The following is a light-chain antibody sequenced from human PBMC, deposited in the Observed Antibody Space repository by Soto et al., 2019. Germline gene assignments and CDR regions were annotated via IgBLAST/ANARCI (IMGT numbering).Light chain of an antibody. CDR3: CSYAGSYTYV. CDR1: SSDVGGYNY. CDR2: DVI. V-gene: IGLV2-11*01. J-gene: IGLJ1*01. Sequence: QSALTQPRSVSESPGQSVTISCTGTSSDVGGYNYVSWYQQHPGNAPKLLIYDVIKRPSGVPDRFSGSKSGNTASLTISGLQAEDEADYYCCSYAGSYTYVFGTGTKVTVL.